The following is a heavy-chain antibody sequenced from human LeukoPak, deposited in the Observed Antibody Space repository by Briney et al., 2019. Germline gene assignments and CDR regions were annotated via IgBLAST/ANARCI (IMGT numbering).Heavy chain of an antibody. J-gene: IGHJ5*02. CDR1: GYTFTNND. CDR3: ARSKTYYDFNSGFDP. V-gene: IGHV1-69*13. D-gene: IGHD3-3*01. CDR2: IIPIFGTA. Sequence: SVKVSCKASGYTFTNNDINWVRQATGQGLEWMGGIIPIFGTANYAQKFQGRVTITADESTSTAYMELSSLRSEDTAVYYCARSKTYYDFNSGFDPWGQGTLVTVSS.